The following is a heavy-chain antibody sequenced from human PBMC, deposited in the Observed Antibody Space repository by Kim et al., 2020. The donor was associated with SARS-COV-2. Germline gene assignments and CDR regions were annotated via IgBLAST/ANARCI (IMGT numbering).Heavy chain of an antibody. Sequence: PPGKGPVWSGGITYTGGATSIPSPRSRVTISVDTYKNQFSLRLSSVTAADTAVYSCGRHLKRITIFGVVTDNFDYWGQGTLAT. CDR2: ITYTGGA. V-gene: IGHV4-39*01. CDR3: GRHLKRITIFGVVTDNFDY. D-gene: IGHD3-3*01. J-gene: IGHJ4*02.